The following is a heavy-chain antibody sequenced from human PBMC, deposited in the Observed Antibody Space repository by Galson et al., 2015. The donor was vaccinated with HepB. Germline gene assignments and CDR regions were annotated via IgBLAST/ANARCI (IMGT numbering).Heavy chain of an antibody. V-gene: IGHV4-59*01. J-gene: IGHJ4*02. Sequence: ATLSLTCTISSGSINNYFWSWLRQPPGKGLEWIGYISYRGSTTSNPSLKGRVTISLDTPNNQVSLKLKSVTAADTAVYYCARDRSGSFYSWDLWGPGILVAVTS. CDR2: ISYRGST. CDR1: SGSINNYF. CDR3: ARDRSGSFYSWDL. D-gene: IGHD3-22*01.